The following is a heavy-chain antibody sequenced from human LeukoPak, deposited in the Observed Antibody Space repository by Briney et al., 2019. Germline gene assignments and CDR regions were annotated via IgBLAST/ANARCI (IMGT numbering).Heavy chain of an antibody. J-gene: IGHJ5*02. CDR2: INHSGST. V-gene: IGHV4-34*01. Sequence: SETLSLTCAVYGGSFSGYYWSWIRQPPGKGLEWIVEINHSGSTNYNPSLKSRVTISVDTSKNQSSLKLSSVTAADTAVYYCASRVPAAYNVNWFDPWGQGTLVTVSS. CDR3: ASRVPAAYNVNWFDP. D-gene: IGHD2-2*01. CDR1: GGSFSGYY.